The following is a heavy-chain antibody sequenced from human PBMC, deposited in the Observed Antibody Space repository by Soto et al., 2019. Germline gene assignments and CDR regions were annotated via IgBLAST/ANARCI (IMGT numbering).Heavy chain of an antibody. V-gene: IGHV3-23*01. Sequence: HPGGFLRLSCAASGFTFSSYAMSWVRQAPGKGLEWVSAISGSGGSTYYADSVKGRFTISRDNSKNTLYLQMNSLRAEDTAVYYCAKDSYGSGSYYMAPFKYYYYGMDVWGQGTTVTVSS. CDR3: AKDSYGSGSYYMAPFKYYYYGMDV. CDR2: ISGSGGST. D-gene: IGHD3-10*01. J-gene: IGHJ6*02. CDR1: GFTFSSYA.